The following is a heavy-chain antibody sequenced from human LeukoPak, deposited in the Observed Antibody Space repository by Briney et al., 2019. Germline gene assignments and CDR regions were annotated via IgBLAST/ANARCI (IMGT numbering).Heavy chain of an antibody. CDR3: ARVWELWRVYYYYYMDV. Sequence: GGSLRLSCAASGFTFSSYWMCWVRQAPGKGLEWVANIKQDGSEKYYVYSVKGRFTISRDNAKNSLYLQMNSLRAEDTAVYYCARVWELWRVYYYYYMDVWGKGTTVTISS. CDR2: IKQDGSEK. D-gene: IGHD1-26*01. V-gene: IGHV3-7*01. J-gene: IGHJ6*03. CDR1: GFTFSSYW.